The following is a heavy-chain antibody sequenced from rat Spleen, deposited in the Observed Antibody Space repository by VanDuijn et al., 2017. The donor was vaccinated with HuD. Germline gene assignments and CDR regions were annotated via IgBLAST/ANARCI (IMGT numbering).Heavy chain of an antibody. Sequence: EVELVESGGGLVQPGRSMKLSCAASGFTFTNYGMAWVRQAPTKGLEWVASISYDGSSTYYRDAVKGRFTITRDNAKSTLYLQMDSLRSEDTATYYCARLGTGDYWGQGVMVTVSS. D-gene: IGHD5-1*01. V-gene: IGHV5-29*01. CDR2: ISYDGSST. CDR3: ARLGTGDY. CDR1: GFTFTNYG. J-gene: IGHJ2*01.